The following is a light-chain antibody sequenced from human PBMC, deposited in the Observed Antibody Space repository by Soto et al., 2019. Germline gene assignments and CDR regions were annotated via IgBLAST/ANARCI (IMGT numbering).Light chain of an antibody. V-gene: IGKV3-20*01. CDR1: QSVSSSY. J-gene: IGKJ1*01. Sequence: EIVLTQSPCTLSLSPGERATLSCRASQSVSSSYLAWYQQKPGQAPRLLIHGASSRATGIPDRISGSGSGTEFTLTITSLQSEDFAVYFCHQYNKWPRTFGRGTKVDIK. CDR2: GAS. CDR3: HQYNKWPRT.